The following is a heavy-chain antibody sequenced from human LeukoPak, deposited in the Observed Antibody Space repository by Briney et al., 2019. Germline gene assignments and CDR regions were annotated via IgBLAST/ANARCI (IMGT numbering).Heavy chain of an antibody. CDR3: AREDTDTSGDY. V-gene: IGHV1-69*05. Sequence: SVKVSCKASRGTFSSYAISWVRQAPGQGLEWMGGIIPIFGTANYAQKFQGRVTITTDESTSTAYMELSSLRSEDTAVYYCAREDTDTSGDYWGQGTLVTVSS. J-gene: IGHJ4*02. CDR2: IIPIFGTA. CDR1: RGTFSSYA. D-gene: IGHD3-10*01.